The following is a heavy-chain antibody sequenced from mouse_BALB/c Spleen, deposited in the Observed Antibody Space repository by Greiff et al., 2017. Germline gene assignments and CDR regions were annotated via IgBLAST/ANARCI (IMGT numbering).Heavy chain of an antibody. J-gene: IGHJ2*01. CDR2: ISYSGST. CDR3: ARDPFDY. CDR1: GYSITSDYA. V-gene: IGHV3-2*02. Sequence: EVQRVESGPGLVKPSQSLSLTCTVTGYSITSDYAWNWIRQFPGNKLEWMGYISYSGSTSYNPSLKSRISITRDTSKNQFFLQLNSVTTEDTATYYCARDPFDYWGQGTTLTVSS.